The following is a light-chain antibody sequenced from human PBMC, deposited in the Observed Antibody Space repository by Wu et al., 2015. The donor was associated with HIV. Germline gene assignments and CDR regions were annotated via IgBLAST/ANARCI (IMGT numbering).Light chain of an antibody. J-gene: IGKJ5*01. CDR1: QSVRSH. Sequence: IVLTQSPGNLSLSPGERATLSCRASQSVRSHLAWYQHRPGQAPRLLIFDASHRATGTPARFSGSGSGTDFTLTISSLEAEDFGVYYCQQRSDRPLTFGQGTRLEIK. CDR2: DAS. V-gene: IGKV3-11*01. CDR3: QQRSDRPLT.